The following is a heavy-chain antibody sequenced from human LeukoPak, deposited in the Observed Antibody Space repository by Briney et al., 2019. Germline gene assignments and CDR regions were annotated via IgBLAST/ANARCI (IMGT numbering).Heavy chain of an antibody. CDR2: FHSSGGT. V-gene: IGHV4-59*01. J-gene: IGHJ6*03. Sequence: SETLSLTCTVSGGSISSNHWSWIRQPPGKGLEYIGYFHSSGGTNYNPSLKSRVTISADTSKNQFSLKLTSLIAADTAVCYCARAIGSGRDVYFYYYMDVWGKGTAVTVSS. CDR1: GGSISSNH. CDR3: ARAIGSGRDVYFYYYMDV. D-gene: IGHD3-10*01.